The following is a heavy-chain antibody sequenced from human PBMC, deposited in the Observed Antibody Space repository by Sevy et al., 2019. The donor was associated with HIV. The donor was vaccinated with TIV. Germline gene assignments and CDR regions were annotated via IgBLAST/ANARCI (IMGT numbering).Heavy chain of an antibody. CDR2: ISGSGGST. CDR1: GFTFSSYA. V-gene: IGHV3-23*01. J-gene: IGHJ3*02. D-gene: IGHD6-13*01. CDR3: AKVSSLSSSWPGFFDI. Sequence: GGSLRLSCAASGFTFSSYAMSWVRQAPGKGLEWVSAISGSGGSTYYADSVKGRFTISRDNSKNTLNLQMNSLRAEDMAVYYCAKVSSLSSSWPGFFDIWGQGTMVTASS.